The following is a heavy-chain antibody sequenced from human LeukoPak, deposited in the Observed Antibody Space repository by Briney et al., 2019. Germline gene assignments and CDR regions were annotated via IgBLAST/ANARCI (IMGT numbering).Heavy chain of an antibody. Sequence: PSETLSLTCTVSGGSISSNNYFWGWIRQPPGKGLEWIGSIYYSGTTYYNPSLKRRVTISVGTSKNQFSLKLSSVTAADTAVYYCASLSVGVTWGFHGMDVWGQGTTVTVSS. CDR1: GGSISSNNYF. CDR3: ASLSVGVTWGFHGMDV. V-gene: IGHV4-39*01. CDR2: IYYSGTT. D-gene: IGHD1-26*01. J-gene: IGHJ6*02.